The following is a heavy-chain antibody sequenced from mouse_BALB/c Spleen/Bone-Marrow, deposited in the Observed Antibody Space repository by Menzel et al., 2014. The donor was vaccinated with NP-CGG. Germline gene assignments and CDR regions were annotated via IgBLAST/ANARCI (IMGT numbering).Heavy chain of an antibody. CDR1: GFTLSSYG. D-gene: IGHD2-3*01. Sequence: EVQLVESGGDLVKPGGSLKLSCAASGFTLSSYGMSWVRQTPDKRLEWVATISTGGSQTYYTDSVKGRFTISRDNAKNTLYLQMSSLKSEDSAIYYCARRGYDNSYWYFGVWGAGTTVTVSS. J-gene: IGHJ1*01. CDR2: ISTGGSQT. CDR3: ARRGYDNSYWYFGV. V-gene: IGHV5-6*01.